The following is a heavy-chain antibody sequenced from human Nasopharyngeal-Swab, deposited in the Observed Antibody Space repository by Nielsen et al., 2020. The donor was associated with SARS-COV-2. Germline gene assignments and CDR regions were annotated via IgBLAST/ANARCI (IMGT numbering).Heavy chain of an antibody. D-gene: IGHD3-22*01. J-gene: IGHJ4*02. CDR2: ISSSSSYI. CDR3: ARATYYYDSSGYFDY. Sequence: AGSLRLSCAASGFTFSSYSMNWVRQAPGKGLEWVSSISSSSSYIYYADSVKGRFTISRDNAKNSLYLQMNSLRAEDTAVYYCARATYYYDSSGYFDYWGQGTLVTVSS. V-gene: IGHV3-21*01. CDR1: GFTFSSYS.